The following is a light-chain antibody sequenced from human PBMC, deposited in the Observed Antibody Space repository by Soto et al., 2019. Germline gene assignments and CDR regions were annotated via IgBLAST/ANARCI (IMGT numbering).Light chain of an antibody. J-gene: IGKJ4*01. CDR2: AAS. CDR1: QGISNY. Sequence: DIQMTQSPSSLSASVGDRVTITCRVSQGISNYLAWYQQKPGKVPKLLIYAASTLQSGVPSRFSGSGSGTDFTLTISSLQPEDVATYYCQKYNSAPPDFGEGTKVEIK. CDR3: QKYNSAPPD. V-gene: IGKV1-27*01.